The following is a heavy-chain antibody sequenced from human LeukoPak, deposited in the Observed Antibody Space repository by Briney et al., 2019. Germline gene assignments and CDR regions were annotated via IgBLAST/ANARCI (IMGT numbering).Heavy chain of an antibody. Sequence: GGSLRLSCAASGFTFSSYSMNWVRQAPGKGLEWVSSISSSSSYIYYADSVKGRFTISRDNAKNSLYLQMNSLRAEDTAVYYCAKGYEHRWSDAFDIWGQGTMVTVSS. J-gene: IGHJ3*02. D-gene: IGHD5-12*01. CDR2: ISSSSSYI. CDR1: GFTFSSYS. CDR3: AKGYEHRWSDAFDI. V-gene: IGHV3-21*01.